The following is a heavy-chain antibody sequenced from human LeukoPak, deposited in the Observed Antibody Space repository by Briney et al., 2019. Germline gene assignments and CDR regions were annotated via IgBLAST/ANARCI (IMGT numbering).Heavy chain of an antibody. CDR3: VKGPLITAAGTY. J-gene: IGHJ4*02. Sequence: GGSLRLSCAASGFTFSDYWMTWVRQTPGKGLGCVANINQYGGEISYVDSVKGRFTISRDNAKNSLSLQMSSLRVEDTAVYYCVKGPLITAAGTYWGQGTLVTVSS. CDR2: INQYGGEI. CDR1: GFTFSDYW. D-gene: IGHD6-13*01. V-gene: IGHV3-7*03.